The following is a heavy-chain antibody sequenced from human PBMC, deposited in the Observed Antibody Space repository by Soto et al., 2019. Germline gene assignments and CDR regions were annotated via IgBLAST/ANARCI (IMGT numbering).Heavy chain of an antibody. D-gene: IGHD6-13*01. CDR2: INAGNGNT. CDR3: ASSNTAAAPYGMDV. Sequence: QVQLVQSGAEVKKPGASVKVSCKASGYTFTRYAMHWVRQAPGQRLEWMGWINAGNGNTKYSQKFQGRVTITRDTSASTAYMKMSSMRSEDTAVYYCASSNTAAAPYGMDVWGQGTTVTVSS. V-gene: IGHV1-3*01. J-gene: IGHJ6*02. CDR1: GYTFTRYA.